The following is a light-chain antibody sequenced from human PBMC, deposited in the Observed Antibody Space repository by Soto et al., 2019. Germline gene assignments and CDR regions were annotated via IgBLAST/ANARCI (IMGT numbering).Light chain of an antibody. V-gene: IGLV1-40*02. J-gene: IGLJ1*01. CDR1: SSNVGAGYD. CDR3: QSFDTSLRGFV. CDR2: GYK. Sequence: QSVLTQPPSVSGAPGQRITISCTGTSSNVGAGYDVHWYQHLPGRAPRLLVYGYKNRASGIPDRFSVSRSGTSDSLAITGLQAEDEAEYFCQSFDTSLRGFVFGGGTKVTVL.